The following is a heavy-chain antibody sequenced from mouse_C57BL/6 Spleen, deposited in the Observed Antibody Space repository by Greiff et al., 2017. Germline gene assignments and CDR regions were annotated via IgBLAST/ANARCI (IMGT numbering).Heavy chain of an antibody. CDR3: ARDGYDVGAPWFAY. D-gene: IGHD2-2*01. CDR1: GFTFSSYA. J-gene: IGHJ3*01. Sequence: EVQGVESGGGLVKPGGSLKLSCAASGFTFSSYAMSWVRQTPEKRLEWVATISDGGSYTYYPDNVKGRFTISRDNAKNNLYLQMSHLKSEDTAMYYCARDGYDVGAPWFAYWGQGTLVTVSA. V-gene: IGHV5-4*01. CDR2: ISDGGSYT.